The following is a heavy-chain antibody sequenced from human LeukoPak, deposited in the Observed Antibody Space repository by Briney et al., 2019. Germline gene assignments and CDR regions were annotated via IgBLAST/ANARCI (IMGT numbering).Heavy chain of an antibody. J-gene: IGHJ4*02. CDR2: ISGSGGST. V-gene: IGHV3-23*01. CDR1: GFTFSSYA. CDR3: AKDLFRGSSGPYYFDY. D-gene: IGHD3-22*01. Sequence: GGSLRLSCAASGFTFSSYAMSWVRQAPGKGLEWVSAISGSGGSTYYADSVKGRFTISRDNSKNTLYLQMNSLRAEDTAVYYCAKDLFRGSSGPYYFDYWGQGTLVTVSS.